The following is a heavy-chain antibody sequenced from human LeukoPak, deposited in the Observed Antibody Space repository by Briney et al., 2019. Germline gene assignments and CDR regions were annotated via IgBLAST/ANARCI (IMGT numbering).Heavy chain of an antibody. J-gene: IGHJ4*02. CDR2: IRSTGSST. CDR1: GFTFRDYY. Sequence: GGSLRLSCTASGFTFRDYYVTWICQAPGKGLEWVSYIRSTGSSTAYADSVKGRFAISRDNAKNTLYLQMNSLRAEDTAVYYCAKDVLPPYYYGSGSYYQYYFDYWGQGTLVTVSS. V-gene: IGHV3-11*04. D-gene: IGHD3-10*01. CDR3: AKDVLPPYYYGSGSYYQYYFDY.